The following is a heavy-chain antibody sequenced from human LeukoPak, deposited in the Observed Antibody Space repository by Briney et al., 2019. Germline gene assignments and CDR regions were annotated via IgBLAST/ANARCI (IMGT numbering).Heavy chain of an antibody. V-gene: IGHV3-33*06. D-gene: IGHD2-2*02. CDR3: AKALGYCSSTSCYTLDY. J-gene: IGHJ4*02. Sequence: GRSLRLSCAASGFTFSSYGMHWVRQAPGKGLEWVAVIWYDGSNKYYADSVKGRFTISRDNSKNTLYLQMNSLRAEDTAVYYCAKALGYCSSTSCYTLDYWGQGTLVTVSS. CDR1: GFTFSSYG. CDR2: IWYDGSNK.